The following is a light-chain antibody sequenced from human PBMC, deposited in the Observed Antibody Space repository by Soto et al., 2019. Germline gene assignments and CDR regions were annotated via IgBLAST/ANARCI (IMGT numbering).Light chain of an antibody. CDR1: QSVSGW. CDR2: DAS. J-gene: IGKJ4*01. CDR3: QQYDRYPLT. Sequence: DIQMTQSPSTLSASEGGTVTVTCRASQSVSGWLAWYQQKPGEAPKLLIYDASSLESGVPSRFSGSGSGTDFTLTISSLQPDDFATYYCQQYDRYPLTFGGGTKVDIK. V-gene: IGKV1-5*01.